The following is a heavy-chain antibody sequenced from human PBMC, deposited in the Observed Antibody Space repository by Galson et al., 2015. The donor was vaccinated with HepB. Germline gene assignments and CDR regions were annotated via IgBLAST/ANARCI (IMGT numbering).Heavy chain of an antibody. V-gene: IGHV3-53*01. Sequence: SLRLSCAASGFTVSSNYMSWVRQAPGKGLEWVSVIYSGGSTYYADSVKGQFTISRDNSKNTLYLQMNSLRAEDTAVYYCARDGGGDYGDLNWYFDLWGRGTLVTVSS. CDR2: IYSGGST. J-gene: IGHJ2*01. D-gene: IGHD4-17*01. CDR3: ARDGGGDYGDLNWYFDL. CDR1: GFTVSSNY.